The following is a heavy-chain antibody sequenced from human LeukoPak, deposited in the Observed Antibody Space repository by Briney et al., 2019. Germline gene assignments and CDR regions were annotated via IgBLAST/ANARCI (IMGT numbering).Heavy chain of an antibody. CDR2: ISSSGGTI. CDR1: GFTFSSYE. D-gene: IGHD6-13*01. Sequence: GGSLRLSCAASGFTFSSYEMNWVRQAPGKGLEWVSYISSSGGTIYYADSVKGRFTISRDNAENSLYLQMNSLRAEDTAVYYCARAAAGTMRFDPWGQGTLVTVSS. V-gene: IGHV3-48*03. J-gene: IGHJ5*02. CDR3: ARAAAGTMRFDP.